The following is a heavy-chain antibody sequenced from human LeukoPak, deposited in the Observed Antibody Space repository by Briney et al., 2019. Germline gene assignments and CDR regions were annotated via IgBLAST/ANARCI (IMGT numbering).Heavy chain of an antibody. J-gene: IGHJ4*02. CDR1: GYILTSHY. D-gene: IGHD3-9*01. Sequence: ASVKVSCKASGYILTSHYMHWVRQAPGQGLEWMGVINPSGGSTSYAQKFQGRVTMTRDTSTSTVHMELSSLRSEDTAVYYCARDVLTGYIPYDCWGQGTLVTVSS. V-gene: IGHV1-46*01. CDR3: ARDVLTGYIPYDC. CDR2: INPSGGST.